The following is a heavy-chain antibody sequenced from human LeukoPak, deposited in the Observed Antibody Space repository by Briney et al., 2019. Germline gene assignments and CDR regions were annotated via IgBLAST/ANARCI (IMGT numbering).Heavy chain of an antibody. J-gene: IGHJ6*02. D-gene: IGHD3-22*01. CDR2: INPSGGST. V-gene: IGHV1-46*01. Sequence: ASVKVSCKASGYTFTSYYMHWVRQAPGQGLEWMGIINPSGGSTSYAQKFQGRVTMTRDTSTSTAYMELSSLRSEDTAVYYCARDPEGYDSSGYYSWDVWGQGTTVTVSS. CDR1: GYTFTSYY. CDR3: ARDPEGYDSSGYYSWDV.